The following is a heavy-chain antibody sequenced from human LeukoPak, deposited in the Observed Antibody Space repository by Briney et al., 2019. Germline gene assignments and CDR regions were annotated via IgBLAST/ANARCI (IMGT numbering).Heavy chain of an antibody. CDR1: GGTFSSYA. V-gene: IGHV1-69*04. Sequence: SVKVSCKASGGTFSSYAISWVRQAPGQGLEWMGRIIPILGIANYAQKFQGRVTITADKSTSTAYMELSSLRYEDTAVYYCARVPIAAAAPFDYWGQGTLVTVSS. D-gene: IGHD6-13*01. CDR3: ARVPIAAAAPFDY. J-gene: IGHJ4*02. CDR2: IIPILGIA.